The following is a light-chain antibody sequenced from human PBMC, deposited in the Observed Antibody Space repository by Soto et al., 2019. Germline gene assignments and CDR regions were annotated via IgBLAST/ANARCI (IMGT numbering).Light chain of an antibody. Sequence: DIQMTQSPASLSASLGDRVTITCRASQVIDRWLAWYQQKPGKAPEVLIYATSTLLSGVPSRFSGSGSGIEFTLTISSLQPDDFATYYCQQYNTYCTFGQGTKVDIK. CDR2: ATS. V-gene: IGKV1-12*01. CDR3: QQYNTYCT. J-gene: IGKJ1*01. CDR1: QVIDRW.